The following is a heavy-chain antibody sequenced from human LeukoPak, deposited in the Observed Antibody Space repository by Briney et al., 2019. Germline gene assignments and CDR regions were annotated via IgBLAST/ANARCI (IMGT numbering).Heavy chain of an antibody. D-gene: IGHD1-26*01. J-gene: IGHJ3*02. CDR1: GYTFTGYY. Sequence: GASVKVSCKASGYTFTGYYMHWVRQAPGQGLEWMGWINPNSGGTNYAQKFQGRVTMTRDTSISTAYMELSRLRSDDTAVYYCARDRREWELPDAFDIWGQGTMVTVSS. V-gene: IGHV1-2*02. CDR3: ARDRREWELPDAFDI. CDR2: INPNSGGT.